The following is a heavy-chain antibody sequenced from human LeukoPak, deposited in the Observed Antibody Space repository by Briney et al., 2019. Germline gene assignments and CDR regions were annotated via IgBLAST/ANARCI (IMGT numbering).Heavy chain of an antibody. V-gene: IGHV3-23*01. D-gene: IGHD3-22*01. CDR1: GFTFSTYA. CDR2: ISGSGGST. J-gene: IGHJ4*02. Sequence: AGGSLRLSCAASGFTFSTYAMSWVRQAPGKGLEWVSAISGSGGSTYYADSVKGRFTISRDNSKNTLYLQMNSLRAEDTAVYYCAKDLRITMIVVVTSFDYWGQGTLVTVSS. CDR3: AKDLRITMIVVVTSFDY.